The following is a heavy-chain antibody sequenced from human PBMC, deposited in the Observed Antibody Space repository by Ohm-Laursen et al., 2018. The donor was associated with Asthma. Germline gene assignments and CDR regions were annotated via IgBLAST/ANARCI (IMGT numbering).Heavy chain of an antibody. D-gene: IGHD1-26*01. CDR1: GFTFSSYS. CDR3: ARIGPEWELPGREYSLHH. J-gene: IGHJ1*01. V-gene: IGHV3-21*01. Sequence: GSLRLPCSASGFTFSSYSMNWVRQAPGKGLEWVASISTASTFIYYADSVRGRFTTSRDNAKNLVYLQMNSLRAEDTALYYCARIGPEWELPGREYSLHHWGEGTLVTVSS. CDR2: ISTASTFI.